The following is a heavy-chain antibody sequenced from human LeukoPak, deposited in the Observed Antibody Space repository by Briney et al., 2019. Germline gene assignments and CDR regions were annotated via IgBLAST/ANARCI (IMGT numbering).Heavy chain of an antibody. V-gene: IGHV5-51*01. J-gene: IGHJ3*02. Sequence: GESLKISCKGPVYTSTIYLIGRVRPMLGKGLEWMGLMLAVQFDTRYSPSFQGQVTISAEKSISTAYLQWSSLMASDTAMYYCAGHWGVYVWGSYRPYAFDIWGQGTMVTVSS. CDR3: AGHWGVYVWGSYRPYAFDI. D-gene: IGHD3-16*02. CDR1: VYTSTIYL. CDR2: MLAVQFDT.